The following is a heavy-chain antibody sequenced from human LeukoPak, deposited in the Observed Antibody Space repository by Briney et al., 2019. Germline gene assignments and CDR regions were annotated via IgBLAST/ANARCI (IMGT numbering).Heavy chain of an antibody. V-gene: IGHV3-21*01. Sequence: GRSLSLSCAVSGLTFSIYSMNWVRQALGKGLEWVSSISSSSYIYYADSVKGQLTISRDHPNNSLTPRMNSMRVEDTAVYYCARARGYSNYFSFDYWGQGTLVTVSS. CDR2: ISSSSYI. D-gene: IGHD4-11*01. CDR3: ARARGYSNYFSFDY. J-gene: IGHJ4*02. CDR1: GLTFSIYS.